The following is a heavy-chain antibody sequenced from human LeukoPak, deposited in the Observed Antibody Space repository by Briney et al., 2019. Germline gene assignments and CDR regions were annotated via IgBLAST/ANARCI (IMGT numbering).Heavy chain of an antibody. CDR2: ISAYNGNT. V-gene: IGHV1-18*01. CDR1: AYTFTSYG. J-gene: IGHJ4*02. Sequence: GASVKVSCKASAYTFTSYGISWVRQAPGRGLEWMGWISAYNGNTNHAQKFQGRVTMTTDTSTSTAYMELRSLRSDDTAVYYCARASESGWREFDYWGQGTLVTVSS. D-gene: IGHD6-19*01. CDR3: ARASESGWREFDY.